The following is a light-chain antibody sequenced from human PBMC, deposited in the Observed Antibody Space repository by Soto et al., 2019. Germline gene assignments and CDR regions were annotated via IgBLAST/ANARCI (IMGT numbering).Light chain of an antibody. CDR3: QQYSRYPWT. CDR1: QTISSW. V-gene: IGKV1-5*03. CDR2: KAS. J-gene: IGKJ1*01. Sequence: DIQMTQSPFTLSASVGDRVTISCRAGQTISSWLAWYQHKPGKAPKLLIYKASTVQTGGPSRFSGSGSGTEFTLTISSLQPDDVATYFCQQYSRYPWTFGQGTKVEIK.